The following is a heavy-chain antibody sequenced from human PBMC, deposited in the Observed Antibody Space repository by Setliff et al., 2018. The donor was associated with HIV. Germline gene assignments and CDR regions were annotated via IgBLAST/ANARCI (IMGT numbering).Heavy chain of an antibody. J-gene: IGHJ4*02. CDR3: VKDVLKFWSGSGALDF. CDR2: IWYDASKK. V-gene: IGHV3-33*06. Sequence: GGSLRLSCAASGFTFSNFAMSWVRQAPGKGLEWVALIWYDASKKEYSDSVKGRFNILRDDSKKTAYLQMNSLRDEDTAVYYCVKDVLKFWSGSGALDFWGPGTLVTVSS. D-gene: IGHD3-3*01. CDR1: GFTFSNFA.